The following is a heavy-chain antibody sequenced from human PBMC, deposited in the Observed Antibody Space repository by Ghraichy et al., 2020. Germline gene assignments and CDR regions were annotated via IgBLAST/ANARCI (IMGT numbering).Heavy chain of an antibody. CDR1: GFTFSSYA. J-gene: IGHJ4*02. Sequence: GESLNISCAASGFTFSSYAMSWVRQAPGKGLEWVSAISGSGGSTYYADSVKGRFTISRDNSKNTLYLQMNSLRAEDTAVYYCAKDQARFLEWLLRNFDYWGQGTLVTVSS. CDR3: AKDQARFLEWLLRNFDY. CDR2: ISGSGGST. D-gene: IGHD3-3*01. V-gene: IGHV3-23*01.